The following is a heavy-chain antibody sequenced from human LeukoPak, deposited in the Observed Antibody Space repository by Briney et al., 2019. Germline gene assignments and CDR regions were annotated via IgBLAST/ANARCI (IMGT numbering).Heavy chain of an antibody. V-gene: IGHV4-30-4*01. CDR3: ARPYYYDSRIDL. CDR2: MYYSGST. CDR1: GGSISSGDYY. Sequence: SETLSLTCTVSGGSISSGDYYWSWIRQPPGKGLEWIAYMYYSGSTYYNPSLKSRVTMSADTSKNQLSLKLSSVTAADTAVYYCARPYYYDSRIDLWGQGILVTASS. J-gene: IGHJ5*02. D-gene: IGHD3-22*01.